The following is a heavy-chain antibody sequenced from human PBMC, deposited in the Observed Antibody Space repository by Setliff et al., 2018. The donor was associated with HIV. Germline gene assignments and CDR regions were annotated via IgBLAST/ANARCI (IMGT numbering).Heavy chain of an antibody. V-gene: IGHV4-38-2*02. D-gene: IGHD2-15*01. CDR1: GYSIGSGYY. J-gene: IGHJ4*02. Sequence: TSETLSLTCTVSGYSIGSGYYWGWIRQPPGKGLEWIGSMCHSGSTYHNPSLKSRVTISLDTSKNHFSLKLSSVTVADTAVYYCACEDCGGGSCRPDNWGQGTLVTVSS. CDR3: ACEDCGGGSCRPDN. CDR2: MCHSGST.